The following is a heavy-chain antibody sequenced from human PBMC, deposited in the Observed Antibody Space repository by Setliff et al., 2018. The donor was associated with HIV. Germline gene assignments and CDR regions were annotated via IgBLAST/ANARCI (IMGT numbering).Heavy chain of an antibody. J-gene: IGHJ3*02. CDR2: INPSGGST. CDR3: ARDIVAAGNAFDM. D-gene: IGHD6-13*01. CDR1: GYTFTSYY. V-gene: IGHV1-46*01. Sequence: ASVKVSCKASGYTFTSYYMHWVRQAPGQGLEWMGIINPSGGSTYYAQKFQGRVTMTRATSTTTVYMELTSLRSEDTAVYYCARDIVAAGNAFDMWGQGTMVTVSS.